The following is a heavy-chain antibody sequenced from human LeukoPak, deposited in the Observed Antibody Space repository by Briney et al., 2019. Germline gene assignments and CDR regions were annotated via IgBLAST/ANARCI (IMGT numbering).Heavy chain of an antibody. CDR2: IIPILGIA. CDR3: ARDSASSGWYYFDY. CDR1: GGTFSSYA. Sequence: GSSVKVSCKASGGTFSSYAISWVRQAPGQGLEWMGRIIPILGIANYAQKFQGRVTITADKSTSTAYMELSSLRSEDTAVYYCARDSASSGWYYFDYWAREPWSPSPQ. J-gene: IGHJ4*02. V-gene: IGHV1-69*04. D-gene: IGHD6-19*01.